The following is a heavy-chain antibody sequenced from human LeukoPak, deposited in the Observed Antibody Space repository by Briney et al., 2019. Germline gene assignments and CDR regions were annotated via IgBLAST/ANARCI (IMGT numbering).Heavy chain of an antibody. J-gene: IGHJ4*02. CDR3: ARFHGDSSGYFRY. D-gene: IGHD3-22*01. CDR1: GFTFSSYS. V-gene: IGHV3-21*01. Sequence: GGSLRLSCAASGFTFSSYSMNWVRHAPGKGLEWVSSISSSSSYIYYADSVKGRFTISRDNAKNSLYLQMNSLRAEDTAVYYCARFHGDSSGYFRYWGQGTLVTVSS. CDR2: ISSSSSYI.